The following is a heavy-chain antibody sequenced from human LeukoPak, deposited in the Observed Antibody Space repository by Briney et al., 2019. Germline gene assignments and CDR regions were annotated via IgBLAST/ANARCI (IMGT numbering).Heavy chain of an antibody. CDR3: AKCLMHYDFWSGSPHGMDV. D-gene: IGHD3-3*01. V-gene: IGHV3-30*18. CDR2: ISYDGSNK. J-gene: IGHJ6*02. CDR1: GFTFSSYG. Sequence: PRGSLRLSCAASGFTFSSYGMHWVRQAPGKGLEWVAVISYDGSNKYYADSVKGRFTISRDNSKNTLYLQMNSLRAEDTAVYYCAKCLMHYDFWSGSPHGMDVWGQGTTVTVSS.